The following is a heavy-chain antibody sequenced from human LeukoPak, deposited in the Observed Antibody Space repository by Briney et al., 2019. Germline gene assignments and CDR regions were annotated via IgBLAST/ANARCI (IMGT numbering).Heavy chain of an antibody. CDR3: AKDIEALYYDSSGFMAPGY. J-gene: IGHJ4*02. CDR1: GFTSDDYA. D-gene: IGHD3-22*01. V-gene: IGHV3-43*02. CDR2: ISGDGGST. Sequence: GGSLRLSCAASGFTSDDYAMHWVRQAPGKGLEWVSLISGDGGSTYYADSVKGRFTISRDNSKNSLYLQMNSLRTEDTALYYCAKDIEALYYDSSGFMAPGYWGQGTLVTVSS.